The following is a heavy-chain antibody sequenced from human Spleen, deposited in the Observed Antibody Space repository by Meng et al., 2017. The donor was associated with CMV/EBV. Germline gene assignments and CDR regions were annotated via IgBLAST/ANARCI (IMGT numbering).Heavy chain of an antibody. CDR2: VNHSGST. CDR3: ARVWYSSSWYSFDY. J-gene: IGHJ4*02. Sequence: SQTLSLTCAVYGGPFSGYYWTWIRQPPGKGLEWIGEVNHSGSTYYNPSLKSRVTISVDTSKNQFSLKLSSVTAADTAVYYCARVWYSSSWYSFDYWGQGTLVTVSS. D-gene: IGHD6-13*01. CDR1: GGPFSGYY. V-gene: IGHV4-34*01.